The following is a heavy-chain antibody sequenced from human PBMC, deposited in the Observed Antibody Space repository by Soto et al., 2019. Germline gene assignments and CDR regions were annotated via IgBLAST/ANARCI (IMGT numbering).Heavy chain of an antibody. D-gene: IGHD3-10*01. J-gene: IGHJ4*02. Sequence: EVQLVESGGGLVQPGGSLRLSCAASGFTFSSYWMSWVRQAPGKGLEWVANIKEDGSKKWYLDSVKGRFTISRDNAKSSRSLEMNSLRAADTAGYYCEIDFGGYWGQGTLVTVSS. CDR2: IKEDGSKK. V-gene: IGHV3-7*01. CDR1: GFTFSSYW. CDR3: EIDFGGY.